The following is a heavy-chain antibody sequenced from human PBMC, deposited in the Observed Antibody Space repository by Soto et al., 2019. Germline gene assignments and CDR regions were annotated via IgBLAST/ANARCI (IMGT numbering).Heavy chain of an antibody. V-gene: IGHV1-69*01. J-gene: IGHJ5*02. D-gene: IGHD3-10*01. Sequence: QVQLVQSGAEVKKTGSSVKVSCKASGGTFSSYAISWVRQAPGQGIEWMGGIIPIFGTANYAQKFQGRVTITADESTSKAYMELRSLRSEDTAVYECAMGVRGDLWSGYVDNWFDPWGQGTLVTVSS. CDR1: GGTFSSYA. CDR3: AMGVRGDLWSGYVDNWFDP. CDR2: IIPIFGTA.